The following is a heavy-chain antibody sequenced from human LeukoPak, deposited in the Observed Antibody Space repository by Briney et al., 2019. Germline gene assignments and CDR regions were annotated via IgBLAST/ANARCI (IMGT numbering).Heavy chain of an antibody. Sequence: PGGSLRLSCAASGFTFSSYAMHWVRQAPGKGLEWVAVISYDGSNKYYADSVKGRFTISRDNSKNTLYLQMNSLRAEDTAVYYCARQYSYGPEIFGYWGQGTLVTVSS. CDR3: ARQYSYGPEIFGY. D-gene: IGHD5-18*01. J-gene: IGHJ4*02. CDR1: GFTFSSYA. CDR2: ISYDGSNK. V-gene: IGHV3-30*04.